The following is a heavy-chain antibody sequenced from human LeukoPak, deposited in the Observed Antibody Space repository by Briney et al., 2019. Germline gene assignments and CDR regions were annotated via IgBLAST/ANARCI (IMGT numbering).Heavy chain of an antibody. CDR2: INPNSGGT. D-gene: IGHD6-19*01. V-gene: IGHV1-2*02. Sequence: ASVKVSCKASGYTFTGYYMHWVRQAPGQGLEWMGWINPNSGGTDYAQKFQGRVTMTRDTSISTAYMELSRLRSDDTAVYYCARDRTRTGYSSGWYHDYWGQGTLVTVSS. J-gene: IGHJ4*02. CDR3: ARDRTRTGYSSGWYHDY. CDR1: GYTFTGYY.